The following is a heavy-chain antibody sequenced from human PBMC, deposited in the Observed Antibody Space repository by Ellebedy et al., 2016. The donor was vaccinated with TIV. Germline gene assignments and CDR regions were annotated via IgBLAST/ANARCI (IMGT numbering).Heavy chain of an antibody. J-gene: IGHJ5*02. Sequence: ASVKVSXXASGYTFTGYYMHWVRQAPGQGLEWMGWINPNSGGTNYAQKFQGRVTMTRDTSISTAYMELSRLRSDDTAVYYCARVTIFGVANWFDPWGQGTLVTVSS. CDR2: INPNSGGT. CDR1: GYTFTGYY. D-gene: IGHD3-3*01. CDR3: ARVTIFGVANWFDP. V-gene: IGHV1-2*02.